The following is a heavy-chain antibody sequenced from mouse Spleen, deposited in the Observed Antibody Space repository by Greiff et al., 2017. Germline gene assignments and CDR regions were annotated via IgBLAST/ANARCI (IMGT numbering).Heavy chain of an antibody. J-gene: IGHJ2*01. D-gene: IGHD1-1*01. CDR2: ISSGGSYT. V-gene: IGHV5-9-3*01. CDR3: ARHGVLHYFDY. CDR1: GFTFSSYA. Sequence: DVKLVESGGGLVKPGGSLKLSCAASGFTFSSYAMSWVRQTPEKRLEWVATISSGGSYTYYPDSVKGRFTISRDNAKNTLYLQMSSLRSEDTAMYYCARHGVLHYFDYWGQGTTLTVSS.